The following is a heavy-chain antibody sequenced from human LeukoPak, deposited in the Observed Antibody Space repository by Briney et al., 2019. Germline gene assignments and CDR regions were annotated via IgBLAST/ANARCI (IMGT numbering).Heavy chain of an antibody. CDR1: GFTFSSYA. Sequence: GGSLRLSCAASGFTFSSYAMSWVRQAPGKGLEWVSAISGSGGSTYYADSVKGRFTISRDNSKNTLYLQMNSLKTEDTAVYYCTRVPSGSYLGDWGQGTLVTVSS. V-gene: IGHV3-23*01. D-gene: IGHD1-26*01. CDR3: TRVPSGSYLGD. J-gene: IGHJ4*02. CDR2: ISGSGGST.